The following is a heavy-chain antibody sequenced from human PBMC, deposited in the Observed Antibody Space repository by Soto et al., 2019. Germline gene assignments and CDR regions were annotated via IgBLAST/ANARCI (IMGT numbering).Heavy chain of an antibody. D-gene: IGHD2-15*01. CDR3: ARGCSGGSCSPNYYYYGMDV. J-gene: IGHJ6*02. V-gene: IGHV5-10-1*04. CDR2: IYPSDSHT. Sequence: PGESLKISCKGSGFSFDNYWISWVRQMPGKGLEWMARIYPSDSHTNYSPSFQGQVTISADKSISTAYLQWSSLKASDTAMYYCARGCSGGSCSPNYYYYGMDVWGQGTTVTVSS. CDR1: GFSFDNYW.